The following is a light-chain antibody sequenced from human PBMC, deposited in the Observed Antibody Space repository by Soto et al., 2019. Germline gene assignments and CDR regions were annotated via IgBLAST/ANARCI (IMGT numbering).Light chain of an antibody. CDR1: SSDVGAYNY. J-gene: IGLJ1*01. V-gene: IGLV2-14*01. CDR2: DVS. Sequence: QSVLTQPASVSGSPGQSIAISCTGTSSDVGAYNYVSWYQQHPGKAPKLIIYDVSNRPSGISNRFSGSKSANTASLTISGLQTEEEADYFCTSYTTSSTLYVFGTGTKVTV. CDR3: TSYTTSSTLYV.